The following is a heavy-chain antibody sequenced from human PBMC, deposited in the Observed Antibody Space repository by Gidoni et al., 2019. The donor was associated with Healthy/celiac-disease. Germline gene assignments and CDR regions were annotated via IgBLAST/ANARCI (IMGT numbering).Heavy chain of an antibody. CDR1: GFTFSSSW. Sequence: EVQLVESGGGLVQPGGSLRLSCAASGFTFSSSWMSWVRQAPGKGLEWVGNKKKDGSEKYYVDAVKGRFTISRDNAKNSLYLQMNSLRAEDTAVYYCAREVQDFGVELVDAFDIWGQGTMVTVSS. J-gene: IGHJ3*02. V-gene: IGHV3-7*03. CDR2: KKKDGSEK. D-gene: IGHD3-3*01. CDR3: AREVQDFGVELVDAFDI.